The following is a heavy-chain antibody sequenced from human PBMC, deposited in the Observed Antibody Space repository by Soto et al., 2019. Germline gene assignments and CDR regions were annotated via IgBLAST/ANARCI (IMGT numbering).Heavy chain of an antibody. J-gene: IGHJ4*02. CDR3: ARVGGVAARTFDY. CDR2: IYYSGST. Sequence: SETLSLTCAVSGDSISSVNWWSWVRQSPGQGLEWIGDIYYSGSTDYNPSLKGRVTISVDTSKNQFSLKLRSVTAADTAVYYCARVGGVAARTFDYWGQGTLVTVSS. V-gene: IGHV4-4*02. D-gene: IGHD6-6*01. CDR1: GDSISSVNW.